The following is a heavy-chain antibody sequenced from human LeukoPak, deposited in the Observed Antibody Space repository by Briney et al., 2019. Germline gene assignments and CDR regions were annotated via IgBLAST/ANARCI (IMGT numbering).Heavy chain of an antibody. V-gene: IGHV3-30*18. Sequence: GGSLRLSCAASGFTFSSYGMHWVRQAPGKGLEWVAAISYDGSNKYYADSVKGRFTISRDNSKNTLYLQMNSLRAEDTAVYYCAKDRWSTVTEYFDYWGQGTLVTVSS. CDR3: AKDRWSTVTEYFDY. D-gene: IGHD4-17*01. J-gene: IGHJ4*02. CDR1: GFTFSSYG. CDR2: ISYDGSNK.